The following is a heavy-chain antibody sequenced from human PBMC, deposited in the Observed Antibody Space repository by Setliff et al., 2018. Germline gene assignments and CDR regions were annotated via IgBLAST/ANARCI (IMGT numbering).Heavy chain of an antibody. V-gene: IGHV4-61*09. J-gene: IGHJ4*02. D-gene: IGHD1-1*01. CDR2: INRRGST. CDR1: GGSVNSGYDN. CDR3: TGTYRYFDY. Sequence: LSLTCTVSGGSVNSGYDNWNWLRQPAGKGLEWIGHINRRGSTNFSPSLKSRVTISLDTSKNQFSLKLRSVTAADTAVYARTGTYRYFDYWGQGALVTVSS.